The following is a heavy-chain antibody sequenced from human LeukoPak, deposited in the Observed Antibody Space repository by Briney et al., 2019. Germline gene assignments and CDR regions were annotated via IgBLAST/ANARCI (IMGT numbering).Heavy chain of an antibody. CDR1: GASISSYY. V-gene: IGHV4-59*12. CDR2: IYYSGST. D-gene: IGHD3-10*01. CDR3: ARTPRGAVGELLATVDP. J-gene: IGHJ5*02. Sequence: KPSETLSLTCTVSGASISSYYWSWIRQSPGKGLEWIGNIYYSGSTNYNPSLKSRVTISVDTSKNQFSLKLSSVTAADTAVYYCARTPRGAVGELLATVDPWGQGTLVTVSS.